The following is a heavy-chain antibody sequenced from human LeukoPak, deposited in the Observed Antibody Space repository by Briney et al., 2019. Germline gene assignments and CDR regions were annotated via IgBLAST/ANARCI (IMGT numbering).Heavy chain of an antibody. D-gene: IGHD3-3*01. CDR1: GFTFSSYG. CDR2: ISYDGSNK. Sequence: GGSLRLSCAASGFTFSSYGMHWVRQAPGKGLEWVAVISYDGSNKYYADSVKGPFTISRDNSKNTLYLQMNSLRAEDTAVYYCAKDMGELRFLEWLPNYWGQGTLVTVSS. V-gene: IGHV3-30*18. CDR3: AKDMGELRFLEWLPNY. J-gene: IGHJ4*02.